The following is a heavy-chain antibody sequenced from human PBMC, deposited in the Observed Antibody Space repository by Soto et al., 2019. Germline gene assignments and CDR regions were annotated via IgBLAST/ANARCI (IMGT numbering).Heavy chain of an antibody. CDR1: GFPFTAYG. J-gene: IGHJ4*02. V-gene: IGHV3-30*03. CDR3: VGGQYYFDY. CDR2: ISYDGSNK. Sequence: QVQLVESGGGVVQPGRSLRLSCAASGFPFTAYGMHWVREGPDKGLELVAVISYDGSNKFYADSVKGRFTISRDNSKNTLYLQMNSLRPEDTALYYCVGGQYYFDYRGQGTLVTFSS. D-gene: IGHD3-10*01.